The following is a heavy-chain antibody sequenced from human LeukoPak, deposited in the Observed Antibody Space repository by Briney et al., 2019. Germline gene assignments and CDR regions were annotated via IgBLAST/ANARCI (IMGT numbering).Heavy chain of an antibody. V-gene: IGHV3-21*01. Sequence: TGGSLRLSCAASGLTFSSYSMNWVRQAPGKGLEWVSSISSSSSYIYYADSVKGRFTISRDNAKNSLYLQMNSLRAEDTAVYYCARENRGSGSGFFDYWGQGTLVTVSS. CDR3: ARENRGSGSGFFDY. D-gene: IGHD3-10*01. CDR1: GLTFSSYS. J-gene: IGHJ4*02. CDR2: ISSSSSYI.